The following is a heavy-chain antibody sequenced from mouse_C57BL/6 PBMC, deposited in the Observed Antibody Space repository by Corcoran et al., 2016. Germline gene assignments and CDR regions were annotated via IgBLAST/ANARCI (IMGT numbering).Heavy chain of an antibody. CDR3: ASLIITTYFDY. CDR1: GYSFTSYY. CDR2: IYPGSGNT. J-gene: IGHJ2*01. V-gene: IGHV1-66*01. D-gene: IGHD1-1*01. Sequence: QVQLQQSGPELVKPGASVKISCKASGYSFTSYYIHWVKQRPGQGLEWIGWIYPGSGNTKYNEKFNGKATLTADTSSSTAYMQLSSLTSEDSAVYYCASLIITTYFDYWGQGTTLTVSS.